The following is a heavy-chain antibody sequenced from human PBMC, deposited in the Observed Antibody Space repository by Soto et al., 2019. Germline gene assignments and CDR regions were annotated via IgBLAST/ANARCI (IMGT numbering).Heavy chain of an antibody. CDR1: GGSISNYF. CDR3: ARDPHEFWNSYFFDP. J-gene: IGHJ5*02. Sequence: SETLSLTCTVSGGSISNYFCNWIRRPAGKGLEWIGRIDNSGSTNCNPSLKSRITMSADTSRNQFSLKLNLRSDDTAVYYCARDPHEFWNSYFFDPWGPGTLVTVSS. V-gene: IGHV4-4*07. D-gene: IGHD3-3*01. CDR2: IDNSGST.